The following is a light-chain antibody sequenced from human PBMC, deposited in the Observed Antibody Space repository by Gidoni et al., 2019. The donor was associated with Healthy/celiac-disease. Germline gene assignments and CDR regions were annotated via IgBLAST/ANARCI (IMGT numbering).Light chain of an antibody. CDR2: GAS. V-gene: IGKV3-20*01. CDR1: QRVSSSY. J-gene: IGKJ3*01. Sequence: EIVLTQSPGTLSLSPGERATLSCRASQRVSSSYLALYQQKPGQAPRLLIYGASSRATGIPDRFSGSGSGTDFTLTISRLEPEDFAVYYCQQYGSSLLFTFGPGTKVDIK. CDR3: QQYGSSLLFT.